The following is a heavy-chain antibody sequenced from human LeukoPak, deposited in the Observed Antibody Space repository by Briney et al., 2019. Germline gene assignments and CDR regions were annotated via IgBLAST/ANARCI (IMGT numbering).Heavy chain of an antibody. J-gene: IGHJ5*02. D-gene: IGHD6-6*01. Sequence: SETLSLTCTVSGYSISSGYYWGWIRQPPGKGLEWIGSIYHSGSTYYNPSLKSRVTISVDTSKNQFSLKLSSVTAADTAVYYCARYSSFTRGWFDPWGQGTLVTVSS. CDR3: ARYSSFTRGWFDP. V-gene: IGHV4-38-2*02. CDR2: IYHSGST. CDR1: GYSISSGYY.